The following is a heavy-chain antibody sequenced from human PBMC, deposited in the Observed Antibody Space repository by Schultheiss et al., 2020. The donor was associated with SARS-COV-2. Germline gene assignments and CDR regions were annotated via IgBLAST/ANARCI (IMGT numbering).Heavy chain of an antibody. Sequence: SETLSLTCTVSGGSISSYYWSWIRQPPGKGLEWIGYIYYSGSTNYNPSLKSRVTISVDTSKNQFSLKLSSVTAADTAVYYCARDRPSDSSGYRDIWGQGTMVTVSS. V-gene: IGHV4-59*12. D-gene: IGHD3-22*01. CDR1: GGSISSYY. CDR3: ARDRPSDSSGYRDI. J-gene: IGHJ3*02. CDR2: IYYSGST.